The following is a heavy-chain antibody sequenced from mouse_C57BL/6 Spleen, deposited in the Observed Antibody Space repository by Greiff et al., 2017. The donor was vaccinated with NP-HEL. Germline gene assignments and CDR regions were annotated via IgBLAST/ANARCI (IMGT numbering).Heavy chain of an antibody. CDR3: AREQGLRRGPDY. V-gene: IGHV1-50*01. Sequence: QVQLQQPGAELVKPGASVKLSCKASGYTFTSYWMQWVKQRPGQGLEWIGEIDPSDSYTNYNQKFKGKATLTVDTSSSTAYMQLSSLTSEDSAVYYCAREQGLRRGPDYWGQGTTLTVSS. J-gene: IGHJ2*01. CDR2: IDPSDSYT. D-gene: IGHD2-4*01. CDR1: GYTFTSYW.